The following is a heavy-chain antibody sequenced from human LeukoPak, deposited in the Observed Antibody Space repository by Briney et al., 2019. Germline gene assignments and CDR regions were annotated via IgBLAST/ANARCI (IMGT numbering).Heavy chain of an antibody. J-gene: IGHJ4*02. CDR1: GYTLTSYD. CDR2: MNPSSGKT. Sequence: ASVKVSCKASGYTLTSYDINWVRQATGQGLEWMGWMNPSSGKTGYAQKFQGRISMTRNTSISTAYMELSSLRSEDTAVYYCARLGLSNKYADYYFFDYWGQGTLVTVSS. D-gene: IGHD2/OR15-2a*01. CDR3: ARLGLSNKYADYYFFDY. V-gene: IGHV1-8*01.